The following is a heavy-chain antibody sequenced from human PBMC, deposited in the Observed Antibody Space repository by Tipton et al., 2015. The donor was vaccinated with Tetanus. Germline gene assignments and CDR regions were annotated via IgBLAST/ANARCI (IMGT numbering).Heavy chain of an antibody. CDR3: ARGLRVARNWFDP. D-gene: IGHD2-8*02. CDR2: INHSGST. V-gene: IGHV4-34*01. CDR1: GGSFSGYY. J-gene: IGHJ5*02. Sequence: LRLSCAVYGGSFSGYYWSWIRQPPGKGLEWIGEINHSGSTNYNPSLKSRVTISVDTSKNQFSLKLSSVAAADTAVYYCARGLRVARNWFDPWGQGTLVTVSS.